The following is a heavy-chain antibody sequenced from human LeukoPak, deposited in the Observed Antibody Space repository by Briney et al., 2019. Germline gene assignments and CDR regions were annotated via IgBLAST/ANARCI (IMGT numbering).Heavy chain of an antibody. CDR2: IRYDGSNK. J-gene: IGHJ6*03. Sequence: GGSLRLSCAASGFAFSSYGMHWVRQAPGKGLEWVAFIRYDGSNKYYADSVKGRFTISRDNSKDTLYLQMNSLRAEDTGVYYCAKDLVETGPWGIQYYMDVWGKGTTVTVSS. D-gene: IGHD6-13*01. CDR1: GFAFSSYG. CDR3: AKDLVETGPWGIQYYMDV. V-gene: IGHV3-30*02.